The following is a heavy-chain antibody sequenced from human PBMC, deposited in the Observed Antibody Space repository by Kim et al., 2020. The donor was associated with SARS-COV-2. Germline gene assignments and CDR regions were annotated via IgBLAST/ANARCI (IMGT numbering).Heavy chain of an antibody. D-gene: IGHD2-15*01. Sequence: GGSLRLSCAASGFTFSDYYMSWIRQAPGKGLEWVPYISSSSSYTNYADSVKGRFTISRDNAKNSLYLQMNSLRAEDTAVYYCARDVGYCSGGSCYSFGMDVWGQGTTVTVSS. CDR3: ARDVGYCSGGSCYSFGMDV. CDR1: GFTFSDYY. J-gene: IGHJ6*02. V-gene: IGHV3-11*05. CDR2: ISSSSSYT.